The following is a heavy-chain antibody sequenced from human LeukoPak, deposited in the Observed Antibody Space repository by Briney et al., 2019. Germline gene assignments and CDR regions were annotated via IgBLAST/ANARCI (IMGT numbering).Heavy chain of an antibody. D-gene: IGHD3-10*01. V-gene: IGHV3-66*01. CDR3: AKEGSYYKRPFDY. CDR2: IYSGGST. CDR1: GFTVSSNY. Sequence: GGSLRLSCAASGFTVSSNYMSWVRQAPGKGLEWVSVIYSGGSTYYADSVKGRFTISRDNSKNTLYLQMNSLRAEDTAVYYCAKEGSYYKRPFDYWGQGTLVTVSS. J-gene: IGHJ4*02.